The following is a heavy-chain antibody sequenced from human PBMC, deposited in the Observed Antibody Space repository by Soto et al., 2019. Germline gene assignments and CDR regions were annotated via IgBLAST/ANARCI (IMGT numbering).Heavy chain of an antibody. CDR1: GSALTELS. CDR3: TRGNWFDP. V-gene: IGHV1-24*01. J-gene: IGHJ5*02. Sequence: QVRLIQSGTEVKKPGASVKVSCSLSGSALTELSLHWVRQAPGKGLEWMGCSDREDGETFYAQKFEGRLTITDDTSTNTAYMELRSLGSEETAVYYCTRGNWFDPWGQGTLVAVSS. CDR2: SDREDGET.